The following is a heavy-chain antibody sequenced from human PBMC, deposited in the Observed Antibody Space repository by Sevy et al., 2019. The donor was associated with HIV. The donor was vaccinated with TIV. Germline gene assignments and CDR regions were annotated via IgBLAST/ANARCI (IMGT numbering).Heavy chain of an antibody. CDR1: GFTFSNYA. CDR2: ISHDEIHK. V-gene: IGHV3-30*04. CDR3: ARDLPHLLPWELSRGSDF. D-gene: IGHD3-16*01. Sequence: GGSLRFSCTAYGFTFSNYAVHWVRQAPGKGLEWVAIISHDEIHKDFADSVRGRFSISRDTSKNTIYLQMNSLRPEDTAVYYSARDLPHLLPWELSRGSDFWGQGTLVTVSS. J-gene: IGHJ4*02.